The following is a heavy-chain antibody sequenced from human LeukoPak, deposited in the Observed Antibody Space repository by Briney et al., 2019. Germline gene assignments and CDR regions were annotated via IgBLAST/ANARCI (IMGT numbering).Heavy chain of an antibody. J-gene: IGHJ4*02. CDR2: ISAYNGNT. CDR1: GYTFTSYG. V-gene: IGHV1-18*01. Sequence: ASVKVSCKASGYTFTSYGISWVRQAPGQGLERMGWISAYNGNTNYAQKLQGRVTMTTDTSTSTAYMELRSLRSDDTAVYYCAREGDCSGGSCYVGLWDYWGQGTLVTVSS. CDR3: AREGDCSGGSCYVGLWDY. D-gene: IGHD2-15*01.